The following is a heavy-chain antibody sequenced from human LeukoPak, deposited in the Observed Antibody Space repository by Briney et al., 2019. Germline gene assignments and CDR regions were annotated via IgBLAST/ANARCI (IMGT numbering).Heavy chain of an antibody. D-gene: IGHD5-18*01. CDR1: GGSFSGYY. CDR3: AREEDTATEL. J-gene: IGHJ4*02. Sequence: PSETLSLTCAVYGGSFSGYYWSWIRQPPGKGLEWIGEINHSGSTNYNPSLKSRVTISVDTSKNQFSLKLSSVTAADTAVYYCAREEDTATELWGQGTLVTVSS. V-gene: IGHV4-34*01. CDR2: INHSGST.